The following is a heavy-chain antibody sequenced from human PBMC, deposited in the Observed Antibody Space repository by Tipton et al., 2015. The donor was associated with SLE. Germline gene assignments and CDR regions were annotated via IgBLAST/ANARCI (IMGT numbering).Heavy chain of an antibody. V-gene: IGHV4-38-2*02. D-gene: IGHD3-22*01. CDR2: IYHSGST. CDR3: ARDTYYYDSSGYDDAFDI. J-gene: IGHJ3*02. Sequence: LRLSCAVSGYSISSGYYWGWIRQPPGKGLEWIGSIYHSGSTYYNPSLKSRVTISVETSKNQFSLKLSSVTAADTAVYYCARDTYYYDSSGYDDAFDIWGQGTMVTVSS. CDR1: GYSISSGYY.